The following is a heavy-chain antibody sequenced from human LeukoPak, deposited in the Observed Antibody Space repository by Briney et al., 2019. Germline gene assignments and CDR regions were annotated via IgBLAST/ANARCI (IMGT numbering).Heavy chain of an antibody. D-gene: IGHD6-13*01. CDR1: GFTVSSNY. CDR3: ARDRSWPSYFDY. Sequence: GGSLRLSCAASGFTVSSNYMSWVRQAPGKALEWVSVIYSGGSTYYADSVKGRFTISRDNSKNTLYLQMNSLRAEDTAVYYCARDRSWPSYFDYWGQGTLVTVSS. CDR2: IYSGGST. V-gene: IGHV3-53*01. J-gene: IGHJ4*02.